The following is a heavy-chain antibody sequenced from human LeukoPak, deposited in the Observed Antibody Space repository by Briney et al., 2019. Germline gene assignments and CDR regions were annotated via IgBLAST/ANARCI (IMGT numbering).Heavy chain of an antibody. Sequence: SETLSLTCTVSGGSISIYYWNWIRQHPGKGLEWIGYIYNSGSTIYNPSLKSRVTMSVDTSKNQFSLKLRSVTAADTAVYYCARSYSGTNHPFDFWGQGTLVTVSS. D-gene: IGHD5-12*01. CDR3: ARSYSGTNHPFDF. CDR2: IYNSGST. J-gene: IGHJ4*02. CDR1: GGSISIYY. V-gene: IGHV4-59*01.